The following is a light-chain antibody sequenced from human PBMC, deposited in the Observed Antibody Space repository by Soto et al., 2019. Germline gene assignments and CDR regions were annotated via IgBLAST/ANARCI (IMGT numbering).Light chain of an antibody. CDR2: RNN. CDR1: SSNIGSNY. Sequence: QSVLTQPPSASGTPGQSVTISCSGSSSNIGSNYVYWYQQLPGTAPKLLIYRNNQRPSGVPDRFSGSKSGTSASLAISGLRSEDEADYYCAAWDDSLSGVVFGGGTKLPVL. J-gene: IGLJ2*01. V-gene: IGLV1-47*01. CDR3: AAWDDSLSGVV.